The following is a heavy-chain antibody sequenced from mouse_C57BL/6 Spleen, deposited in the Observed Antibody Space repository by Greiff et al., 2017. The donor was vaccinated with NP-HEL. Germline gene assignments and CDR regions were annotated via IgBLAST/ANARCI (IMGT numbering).Heavy chain of an antibody. CDR2: ILPGSGST. CDR3: AREGVYDGSRFAY. Sequence: QVQLKESGAELMKPGASVKLSCKATGYTFTGYWIEWVKQRPGHGLEWIGEILPGSGSTNYNEKFKGKATFTADTSSSTAYIQLSSLTTEDSASYYCAREGVYDGSRFAYWGQGTLVTVSA. D-gene: IGHD2-3*01. CDR1: GYTFTGYW. J-gene: IGHJ3*01. V-gene: IGHV1-9*01.